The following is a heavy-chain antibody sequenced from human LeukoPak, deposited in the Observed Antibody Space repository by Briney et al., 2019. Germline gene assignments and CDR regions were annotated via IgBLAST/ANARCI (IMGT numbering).Heavy chain of an antibody. CDR3: AELGITMIGGV. CDR2: IKQDGSEK. J-gene: IGHJ6*04. Sequence: GGSLRLSCAVSGFTFSNYWMSWVRQAPGKGLEWVATIKQDGSEKYYVDSVKGRFTISRDNAKNSLYLQMNSLRAEDTAVYYCAELGITMIGGVWGKGTTVTISS. V-gene: IGHV3-7*01. D-gene: IGHD3-10*02. CDR1: GFTFSNYW.